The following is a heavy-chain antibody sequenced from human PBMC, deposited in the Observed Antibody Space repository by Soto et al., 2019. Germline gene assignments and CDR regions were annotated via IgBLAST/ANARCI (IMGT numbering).Heavy chain of an antibody. J-gene: IGHJ4*02. CDR3: AKGRAIPVFGVITPFDS. CDR2: ISGNSGTT. Sequence: EVQLLESGGDFKQPGGSLRLSCEGSGFNFSNYALNWVRQAPGKRLEWVSVISGNSGTTYYAASVKGRFTISRDNSKKTLYLQMNSLRADDTAVYYCAKGRAIPVFGVITPFDSWGQGTLVTVSS. D-gene: IGHD3-3*01. V-gene: IGHV3-23*01. CDR1: GFNFSNYA.